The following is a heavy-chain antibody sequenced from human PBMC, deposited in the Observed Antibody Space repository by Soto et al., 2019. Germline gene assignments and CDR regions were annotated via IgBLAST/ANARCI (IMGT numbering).Heavy chain of an antibody. V-gene: IGHV3-48*02. D-gene: IGHD1-20*01. CDR1: GFTFSSYS. Sequence: PGGSLRLSCAASGFTFSSYSMDWVRQAPGKRLEWVAHISTDSDTIYYADSVRGRFTISRDNAKNSLSLQMNSLRDEDTAVYYCARGYRDNSIDQWGQGTLVTISS. CDR3: ARGYRDNSIDQ. J-gene: IGHJ4*02. CDR2: ISTDSDTI.